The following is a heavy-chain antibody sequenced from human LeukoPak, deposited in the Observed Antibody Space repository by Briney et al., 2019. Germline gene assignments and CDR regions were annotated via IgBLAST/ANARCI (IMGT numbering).Heavy chain of an antibody. J-gene: IGHJ4*02. Sequence: GGALRLSCAASGFTFSNYAMSWVRQAPGKGLEWVSTISGSGGSTYYADSVKGRVTISRDNSKNTLYLQMNRLRAEDTAVYYCAKDRRYYESSPFDYWGQGTLVTVPS. CDR1: GFTFSNYA. V-gene: IGHV3-23*01. D-gene: IGHD3-22*01. CDR2: ISGSGGST. CDR3: AKDRRYYESSPFDY.